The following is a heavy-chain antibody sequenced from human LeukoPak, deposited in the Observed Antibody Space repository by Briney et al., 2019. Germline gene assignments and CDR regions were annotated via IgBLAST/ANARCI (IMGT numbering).Heavy chain of an antibody. V-gene: IGHV3-30-3*01. J-gene: IGHJ6*02. Sequence: GGSLRLSCVASGFTFSSYAMHWVRQAPGKGLEWVAVIAFDGSNALYADSVKGRFTISRDISKSTLYLEMNSLNAEDSAIYYCSRGRYGDYSRSGYYYGMDVWGQGTTVTVSS. D-gene: IGHD4-17*01. CDR2: IAFDGSNA. CDR1: GFTFSSYA. CDR3: SRGRYGDYSRSGYYYGMDV.